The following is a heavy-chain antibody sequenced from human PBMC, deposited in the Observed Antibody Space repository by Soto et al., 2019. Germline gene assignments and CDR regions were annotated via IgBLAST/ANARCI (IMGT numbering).Heavy chain of an antibody. CDR2: INHSGST. Sequence: QVQLQQWGAGLLKPSETLSLTCAVYGGSFSGYYWSWIRQPPGKGLEWIGEINHSGSTNYNPSLKSRVTISVDTSKNQFSLKLSSVTAADTAVYYCARAGRWLVHNWGQGTLVTVSS. CDR3: ARAGRWLVHN. CDR1: GGSFSGYY. J-gene: IGHJ4*02. D-gene: IGHD6-19*01. V-gene: IGHV4-34*01.